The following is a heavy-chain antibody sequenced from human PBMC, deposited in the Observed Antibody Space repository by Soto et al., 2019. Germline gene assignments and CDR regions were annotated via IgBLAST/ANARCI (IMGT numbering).Heavy chain of an antibody. CDR2: IWYDGSNK. Sequence: PGGSLRLSCVVSGFTLGDYSMNWVRQAPGKGLEWVAVIWYDGSNKYYADSVKGRFTISRDNSKNTLYLQMNSLRAEDTAVYYCARDSGATITSADYWGQGTLVPSPQ. V-gene: IGHV3-33*08. D-gene: IGHD5-12*01. J-gene: IGHJ4*02. CDR1: GFTLGDYS. CDR3: ARDSGATITSADY.